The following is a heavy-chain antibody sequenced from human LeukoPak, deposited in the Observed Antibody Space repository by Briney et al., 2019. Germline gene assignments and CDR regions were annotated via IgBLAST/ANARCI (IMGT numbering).Heavy chain of an antibody. Sequence: GASVKVSCKASGYTFTGSNMHWVRQAPGQGLEWMGWIYPSNGGTNYAQKFQGRVTMTRDTSTSTVYMELSSLRSEDTAVYYCARIETDSNGYSLGAFDIWGQGTMVTVSS. CDR2: IYPSNGGT. CDR1: GYTFTGSN. J-gene: IGHJ3*02. V-gene: IGHV1-2*02. D-gene: IGHD3-22*01. CDR3: ARIETDSNGYSLGAFDI.